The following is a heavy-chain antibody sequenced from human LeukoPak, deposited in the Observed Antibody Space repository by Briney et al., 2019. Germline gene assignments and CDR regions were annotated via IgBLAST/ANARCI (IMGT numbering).Heavy chain of an antibody. J-gene: IGHJ4*02. CDR2: INSDGSRT. CDR3: VRGNPLGHF. D-gene: IGHD3-16*01. V-gene: IGHV3-74*01. Sequence: GGSLRLSCTASAHTLSNYWMHWVRHAPGKGLVWVSHINSDGSRTDYADSVKGRFTISRDNAKNTLYLQMNSLRVEDTAVYYCVRGNPLGHFWGQGTLVTVSS. CDR1: AHTLSNYW.